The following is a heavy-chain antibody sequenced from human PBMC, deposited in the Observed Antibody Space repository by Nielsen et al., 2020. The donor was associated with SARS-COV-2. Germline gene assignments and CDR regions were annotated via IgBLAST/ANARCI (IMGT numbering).Heavy chain of an antibody. CDR3: AREGYCSGGNCGWFDP. CDR2: ISSSGGRK. D-gene: IGHD2-15*01. Sequence: GESLKISCAASGFTLSSYEMNWVRQAPGKGLEWVSHISSSGGRKYYGDSAKGRFTISRDNARNSLYLQMNSLRAEDTAVYYCAREGYCSGGNCGWFDPWGQGTLVTVTS. V-gene: IGHV3-48*03. CDR1: GFTLSSYE. J-gene: IGHJ5*02.